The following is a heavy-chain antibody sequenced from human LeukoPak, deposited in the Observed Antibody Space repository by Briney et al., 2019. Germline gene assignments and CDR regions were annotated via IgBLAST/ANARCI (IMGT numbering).Heavy chain of an antibody. V-gene: IGHV3-64D*09. D-gene: IGHD3-9*01. J-gene: IGHJ4*02. Sequence: GGSLRLSCAASGFTFSSFAMHWVRQALGKGLDYVSGITKNGGTTNYADSVKGRFTISRDNSKNTLYLQMSSLRVEDTAVYYCVKDLYDILTGPGDDWGQGTLVTVSS. CDR1: GFTFSSFA. CDR2: ITKNGGTT. CDR3: VKDLYDILTGPGDD.